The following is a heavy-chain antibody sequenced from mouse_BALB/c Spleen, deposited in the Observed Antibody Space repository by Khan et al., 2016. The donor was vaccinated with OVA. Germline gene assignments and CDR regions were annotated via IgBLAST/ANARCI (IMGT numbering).Heavy chain of an antibody. V-gene: IGHV1S135*01. CDR2: IDPFSGGT. CDR3: SRHGHVAWLTY. J-gene: IGHJ3*01. D-gene: IGHD2-2*01. Sequence: VQLQQSGPELMKPGASVKISCKASGYSFTSYYIHWVMQSPGKSLEWIGYIDPFSGGTTYNQKFEGKATLTVDKSSRTAYIHLSNLTSEDSAVHYCSRHGHVAWLTYWGQGTLVTVSA. CDR1: GYSFTSYY.